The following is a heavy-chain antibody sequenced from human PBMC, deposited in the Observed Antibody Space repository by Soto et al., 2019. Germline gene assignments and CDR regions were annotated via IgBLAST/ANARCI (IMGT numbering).Heavy chain of an antibody. V-gene: IGHV2-5*02. Sequence: QITLKESGPTLVKPTQTLTLTCTFSGFSLTTRGVGVGWIRQPPGKALEWLALIYWDDDKRYSPSLKSRLTITKDTSKNPVVLTLTNMDPVDTATYYCAHVPGSGQLLYSYYYYMDVWGKGATVAVS. J-gene: IGHJ6*03. CDR1: GFSLTTRGVG. CDR2: IYWDDDK. D-gene: IGHD3-10*01. CDR3: AHVPGSGQLLYSYYYYMDV.